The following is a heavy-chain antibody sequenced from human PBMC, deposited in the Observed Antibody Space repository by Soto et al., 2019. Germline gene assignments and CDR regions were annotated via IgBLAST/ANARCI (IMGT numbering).Heavy chain of an antibody. CDR2: ISGSGVKT. V-gene: IGHV3-23*01. J-gene: IGHJ4*02. CDR3: AKDRFGIVGPVDY. CDR1: GLIFSDYA. D-gene: IGHD1-26*01. Sequence: PGGSLRLSCAASGLIFSDYAMSWVRQAPGKGLESVAWISGSGVKTFYADSVKGRFTISRDNSKNTVSLHMNSLRVDDTAVYFCAKDRFGIVGPVDYWGPGTLVTVSS.